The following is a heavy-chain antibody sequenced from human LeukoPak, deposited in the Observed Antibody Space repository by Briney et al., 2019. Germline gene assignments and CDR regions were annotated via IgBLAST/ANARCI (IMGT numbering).Heavy chain of an antibody. J-gene: IGHJ4*02. Sequence: SETLSLTCTVSGDSISSYYWSWIRQPPGKGLEWIGYIYYSGSTNYNPSLKSRVTISVDTSKNQFSLKLSSVTAADTAVYYCARGPPRRGFDYWGQGTLVTVSS. V-gene: IGHV4-59*01. CDR1: GDSISSYY. D-gene: IGHD3-10*01. CDR3: ARGPPRRGFDY. CDR2: IYYSGST.